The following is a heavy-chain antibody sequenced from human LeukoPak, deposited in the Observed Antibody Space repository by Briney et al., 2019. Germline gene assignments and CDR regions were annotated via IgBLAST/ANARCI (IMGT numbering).Heavy chain of an antibody. J-gene: IGHJ4*02. V-gene: IGHV3-9*01. CDR2: ISWNSGSI. CDR1: GFTFDDYA. CDR3: AKAPSGGRFLEWLPDYFDY. D-gene: IGHD3-3*01. Sequence: TGGSLRLSCAASGFTFDDYAMHWVRQAPGKGLEWVSGISWNSGSIGYADSVKGRFTISRDNAKNSLYLQMNSLRAEDTALYYCAKAPSGGRFLEWLPDYFDYWGQGTLVTVSS.